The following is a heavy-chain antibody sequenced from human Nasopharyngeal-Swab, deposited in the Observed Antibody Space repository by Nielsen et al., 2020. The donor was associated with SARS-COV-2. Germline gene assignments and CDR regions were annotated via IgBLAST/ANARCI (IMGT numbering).Heavy chain of an antibody. CDR3: ARTVNTGHSFGI. CDR2: ISTYNGDT. Sequence: WVRQAPGQGLEWMGWISTYNGDTNNTQKFQGRVAMTTDTSTSTAYMELRSLRTDDTAVYYCARTVNTGHSFGIWGQGTLVTVSS. D-gene: IGHD5-18*01. V-gene: IGHV1-18*01. J-gene: IGHJ4*02.